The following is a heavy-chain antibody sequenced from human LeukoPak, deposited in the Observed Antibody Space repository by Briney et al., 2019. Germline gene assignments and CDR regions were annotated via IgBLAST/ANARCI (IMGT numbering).Heavy chain of an antibody. CDR3: ARVYSSSLWFDP. D-gene: IGHD6-13*01. CDR2: ISAYNGNT. V-gene: IGHV1-18*01. Sequence: ASVKVSCKASGGTFSSYAISWVRQAPGQGLEWMGWISAYNGNTNYAQKLQGRVTMTTDTSTSTAYMELRSLRSDDTAVYYCARVYSSSLWFDPWGQGTLVTVSS. CDR1: GGTFSSYA. J-gene: IGHJ5*02.